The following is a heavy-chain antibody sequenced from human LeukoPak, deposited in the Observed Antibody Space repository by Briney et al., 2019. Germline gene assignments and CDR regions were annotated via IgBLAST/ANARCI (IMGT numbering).Heavy chain of an antibody. D-gene: IGHD3-9*01. CDR3: ARVQEATYYDILTGYYNPTLFDY. V-gene: IGHV1-18*01. CDR2: ISAYNGNT. CDR1: GGTFSSYA. Sequence: PSVKLSCKASGGTFSSYAISWVRQAPGQGLDWMGWISAYNGNTTYAQKPPRSVTLNTDTPTSTASLELRGLRSHDTPVYSSARVQEATYYDILTGYYNPTLFDYWGQGTLVTVSS. J-gene: IGHJ4*02.